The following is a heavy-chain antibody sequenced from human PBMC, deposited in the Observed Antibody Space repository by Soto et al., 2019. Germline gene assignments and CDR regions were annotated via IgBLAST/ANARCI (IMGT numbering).Heavy chain of an antibody. D-gene: IGHD2-2*02. CDR3: AVYCSSTSCYRDWFDP. V-gene: IGHV1-69*06. CDR1: GGTFSSYA. J-gene: IGHJ5*02. CDR2: IIPIFGTA. Sequence: QVQLVQSGAEVKKPGSSVKVSCKASGGTFSSYAISWVRQAPGQGLEWMGGIIPIFGTANYAQKFQGRVTITADKSTSTAYMELRSLRSEDTAVYYCAVYCSSTSCYRDWFDPWGQGTLVTVSS.